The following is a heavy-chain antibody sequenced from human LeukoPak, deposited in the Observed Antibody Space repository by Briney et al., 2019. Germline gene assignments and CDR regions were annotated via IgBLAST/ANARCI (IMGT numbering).Heavy chain of an antibody. D-gene: IGHD3-10*01. CDR1: GGSISSSSYY. J-gene: IGHJ4*02. Sequence: SETLSLTCTVSGGSISSSSYYWGWIRQPPGKGLEWIGSIYYSGSTYYNPSLKSRVTISVDTSKNQFSLKLSSVTAADTAVYYCARRDYGSRYYFDYWGQGTLVTVSS. CDR3: ARRDYGSRYYFDY. CDR2: IYYSGST. V-gene: IGHV4-39*07.